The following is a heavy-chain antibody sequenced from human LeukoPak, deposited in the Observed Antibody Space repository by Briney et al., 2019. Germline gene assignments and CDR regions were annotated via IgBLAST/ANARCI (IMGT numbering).Heavy chain of an antibody. CDR3: ANNPGVNSAWYFARCDS. CDR2: IVADGTAT. V-gene: IGHV3-23*01. CDR1: GFTFSNYA. J-gene: IGHJ4*02. Sequence: GGSLRLSCAASGFTFSNYAMSWVRQAPGKGLEWVSAIVADGTATFYADSVKGRFTISRDTSRNTVHLQMNSLKAEDTAVYYCANNPGVNSAWYFARCDSWGQGTLVNVSS. D-gene: IGHD6-19*01.